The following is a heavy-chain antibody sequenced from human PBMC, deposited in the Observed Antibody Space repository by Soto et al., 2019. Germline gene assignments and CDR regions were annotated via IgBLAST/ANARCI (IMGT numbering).Heavy chain of an antibody. CDR3: ARGWGFGFDP. J-gene: IGHJ5*02. Sequence: QVQLQQSGAGLLKPSETLSLACAVYGGSFSGPNWSWIRQPPGKGLEWIGEINHSGSTSYNHSLKSRGTISIDMSKHQYSLKVSSVTAADTAVYYCARGWGFGFDPWGQGILVTVSS. CDR2: INHSGST. CDR1: GGSFSGPN. V-gene: IGHV4-34*01. D-gene: IGHD3-10*01.